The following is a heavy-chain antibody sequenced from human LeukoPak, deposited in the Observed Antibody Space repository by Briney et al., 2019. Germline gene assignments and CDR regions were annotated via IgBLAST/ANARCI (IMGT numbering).Heavy chain of an antibody. J-gene: IGHJ4*02. Sequence: SETLSLTCTVSGYSISGGYYWGWIRQPPGKGLEWIGSIYHSGSTYYNPSLKSRVTISVDTSKNQFSLKLSSVTAADTAVYYCARARYSLYYFDYWGQGTLVTVSS. CDR2: IYHSGST. D-gene: IGHD5-18*01. CDR1: GYSISGGYY. CDR3: ARARYSLYYFDY. V-gene: IGHV4-38-2*02.